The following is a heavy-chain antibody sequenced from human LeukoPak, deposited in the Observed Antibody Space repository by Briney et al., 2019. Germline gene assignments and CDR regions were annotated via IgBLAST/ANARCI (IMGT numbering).Heavy chain of an antibody. D-gene: IGHD3-3*01. J-gene: IGHJ6*03. V-gene: IGHV4-34*01. CDR2: INHSGST. CDR1: GGSFSGYY. CDR3: ASTLYDFWSGYPPYYMDV. Sequence: SETLSLTCAVYGGSFSGYYWSWIRQPPGKGLEWIGKINHSGSTNYNPSLKSRVTISVDTSKNQFSLKLSSVTAADTAVYYCASTLYDFWSGYPPYYMDVWGKGTTVTVSS.